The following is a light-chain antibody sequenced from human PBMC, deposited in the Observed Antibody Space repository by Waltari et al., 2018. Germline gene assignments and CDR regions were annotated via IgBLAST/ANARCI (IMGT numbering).Light chain of an antibody. V-gene: IGKV3-20*01. CDR2: GAS. J-gene: IGKJ1*01. CDR1: QSVSSSY. CDR3: QQYRSSPWT. Sequence: IVLTQSPGTLSLSPGERATLSCRASQSVSSSYLAWYQQKPGQAPRLLIYGASSRATGIPVRFSGSGSGTDFTLTISRLEPEDFAVYYCQQYRSSPWTFGQGTKVEIK.